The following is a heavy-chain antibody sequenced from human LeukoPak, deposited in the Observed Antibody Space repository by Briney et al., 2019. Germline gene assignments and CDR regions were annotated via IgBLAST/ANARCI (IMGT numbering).Heavy chain of an antibody. CDR1: GFTFSSYG. CDR3: ARDRSLIVGGGYYFDY. V-gene: IGHV3-30*19. Sequence: GGSLRLSCAASGFTFSSYGMHWVRQAPGKGLEWVAVIWYDGSNKYYADSVKGRFTISRDNSKNTLYLQMNSLRAEDTAVYYCARDRSLIVGGGYYFDYWGQGTLVTVSS. CDR2: IWYDGSNK. J-gene: IGHJ4*02. D-gene: IGHD1-26*01.